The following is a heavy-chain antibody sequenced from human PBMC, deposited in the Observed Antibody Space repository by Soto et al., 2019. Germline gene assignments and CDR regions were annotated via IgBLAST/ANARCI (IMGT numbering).Heavy chain of an antibody. V-gene: IGHV3-21*01. D-gene: IGHD3-3*01. J-gene: IGHJ4*02. CDR1: GFTFSSYS. CDR2: ISSSSSYI. Sequence: PGGSLRLSCAASGFTFSSYSMNWVRQAPGRGLEWVSSISSSSSYIYYADSVKGRFTISRDNAKNSLYLQMNSLRAEDTAVYYCARVTTIKEGSYYTAHYFDYWGQGTLVTVSS. CDR3: ARVTTIKEGSYYTAHYFDY.